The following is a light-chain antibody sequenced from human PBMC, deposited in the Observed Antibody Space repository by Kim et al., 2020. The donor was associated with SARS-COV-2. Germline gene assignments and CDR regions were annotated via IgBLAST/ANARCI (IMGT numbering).Light chain of an antibody. Sequence: GQRVNISCSGSSSNMGTNTVNWYRQLPGTAPKLLIYSTNERPSGVPDRFSGSKSGTSASLAISHLQSEDEADYYCASWDDGLNGWVFGGGTKVTVL. CDR2: STN. J-gene: IGLJ3*02. CDR1: SSNMGTNT. V-gene: IGLV1-44*01. CDR3: ASWDDGLNGWV.